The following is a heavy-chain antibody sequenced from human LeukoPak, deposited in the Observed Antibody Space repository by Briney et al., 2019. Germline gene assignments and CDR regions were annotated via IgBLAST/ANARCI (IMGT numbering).Heavy chain of an antibody. CDR3: AKDMKEGSSWYGAYYYYGMDV. CDR1: GFTFDDYA. CDR2: ISGDGGST. V-gene: IGHV3-43*02. D-gene: IGHD6-13*01. Sequence: GGSLRLSCAASGFTFDDYAMHWVRHAPGKGLEWVSLISGDGGSTYYADSVKGRFTISRDNSKNSLYLQMNSLRTEDTALYYCAKDMKEGSSWYGAYYYYGMDVWGQGTTVTVSS. J-gene: IGHJ6*02.